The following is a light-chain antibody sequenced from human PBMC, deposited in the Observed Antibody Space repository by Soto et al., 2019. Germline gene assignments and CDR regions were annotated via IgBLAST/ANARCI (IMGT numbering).Light chain of an antibody. CDR3: QQYSGSVT. CDR2: GAT. V-gene: IGKV3-20*01. CDR1: QTVRSTY. Sequence: EIVLTQSPGTLSLSPGERATLSCRASQTVRSTYLAWYQQKHGQAPRLIIYGATKRQSGVPDRFSGGGSGTDFTLTISSLEPEDFAVYYCQQYSGSVTFGGGTKVDSK. J-gene: IGKJ4*01.